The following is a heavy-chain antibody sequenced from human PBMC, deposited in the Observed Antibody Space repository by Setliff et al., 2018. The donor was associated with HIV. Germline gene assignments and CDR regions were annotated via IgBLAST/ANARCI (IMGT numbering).Heavy chain of an antibody. Sequence: SVKVSCKASGGTFSRYGINWVRQAPGQGLEWMGGIIPMFGTANYAQKFQGRVTITADESTSTVYMELTRLRSEDTAVYYCARTLGYCSGGSCYLDYWGQGTPVTVSS. J-gene: IGHJ4*02. V-gene: IGHV1-69*13. CDR1: GGTFSRYG. CDR2: IIPMFGTA. D-gene: IGHD2-15*01. CDR3: ARTLGYCSGGSCYLDY.